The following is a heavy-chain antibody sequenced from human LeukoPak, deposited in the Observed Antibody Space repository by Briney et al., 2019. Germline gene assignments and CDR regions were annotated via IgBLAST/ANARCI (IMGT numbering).Heavy chain of an antibody. J-gene: IGHJ4*02. CDR3: ARDNPALGEVYDFDY. V-gene: IGHV1-18*01. Sequence: ASVKVSCEASGYTFSSYGISWVRQAPGQGLEWMGGISAYNDKTNYAQKLQGRVTMTTDTSTSTAYMELRSLRSDDTAVYYCARDNPALGEVYDFDYWGQGTLVTVSP. CDR1: GYTFSSYG. D-gene: IGHD3-16*01. CDR2: ISAYNDKT.